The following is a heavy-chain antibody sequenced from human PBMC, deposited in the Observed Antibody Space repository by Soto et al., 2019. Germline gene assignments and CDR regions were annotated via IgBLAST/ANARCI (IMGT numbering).Heavy chain of an antibody. V-gene: IGHV3-7*01. CDR1: GFTFSSFW. CDR3: ARDFGVQELDY. Sequence: VGSLRLSCAASGFTFSSFWITWVRQAPGKGLEWVANINQDGSEKHYVDSVKGRFTLSRGNAENSVYLQMNSLRADDTAVYYCARDFGVQELDYWGQGTLVTVSS. J-gene: IGHJ4*02. CDR2: INQDGSEK. D-gene: IGHD3-3*01.